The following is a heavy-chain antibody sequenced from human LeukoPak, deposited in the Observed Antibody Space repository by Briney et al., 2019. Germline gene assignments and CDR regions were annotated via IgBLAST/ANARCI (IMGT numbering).Heavy chain of an antibody. CDR2: INAGNGNT. Sequence: GASVKVSCKASGYTFTSYAMHWVRQAPGQRLEWMGWINAGNGNTKYSQKFQGRVTITRDTSASTAYMGLSSLRSEDTAVYYCARDGGYNWNDVAFDIWGQGTMVTVSS. CDR1: GYTFTSYA. CDR3: ARDGGYNWNDVAFDI. V-gene: IGHV1-3*01. D-gene: IGHD1-1*01. J-gene: IGHJ3*02.